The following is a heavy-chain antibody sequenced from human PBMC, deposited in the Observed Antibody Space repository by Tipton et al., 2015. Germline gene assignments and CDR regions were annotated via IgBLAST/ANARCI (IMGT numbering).Heavy chain of an antibody. J-gene: IGHJ5*02. CDR1: GFTFSSYS. Sequence: GSLRLSCAASGFTFSSYSMNWVRQAPGKGLEWVSYITISSSMKYYADSVKGRFTISRDNSKNTLYLQMNSLRAEDTAVYYCAKGVRGSYYVGFDPWGQGTLVTVSS. V-gene: IGHV3-48*01. D-gene: IGHD1-26*01. CDR3: AKGVRGSYYVGFDP. CDR2: ITISSSMK.